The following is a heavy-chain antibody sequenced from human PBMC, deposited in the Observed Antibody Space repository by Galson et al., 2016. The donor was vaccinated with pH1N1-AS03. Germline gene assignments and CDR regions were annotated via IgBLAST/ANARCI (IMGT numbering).Heavy chain of an antibody. Sequence: SETLSLTCTVSGGPLTDYQWSWIRQSPGKGLEWIGEISHSGITDYNPSLKSRVSISVDTSKDQFSLNLSSMTAADAAVYYCARGNPFLGSSWYEDSWGQGTLVIVSS. D-gene: IGHD6-13*01. J-gene: IGHJ4*02. CDR1: GGPLTDYQ. CDR3: ARGNPFLGSSWYEDS. V-gene: IGHV4-34*01. CDR2: ISHSGIT.